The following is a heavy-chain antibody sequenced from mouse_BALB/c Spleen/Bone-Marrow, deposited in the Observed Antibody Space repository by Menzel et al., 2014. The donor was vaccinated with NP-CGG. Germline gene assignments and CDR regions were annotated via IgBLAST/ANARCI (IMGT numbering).Heavy chain of an antibody. J-gene: IGHJ3*01. CDR2: INPDSSTI. V-gene: IGHV4-1*02. D-gene: IGHD1-2*01. Sequence: EVQRVESGGGLVQPGGSLKLSCAAPGFDFSRYWMSWVRQAPGKGLEWIGEINPDSSTINYTPSLKDKFIISRDNAKNTLYLQISKVTSEDTALYYCSSLGYYGSFAYWGQGTLVTVSA. CDR3: SSLGYYGSFAY. CDR1: GFDFSRYW.